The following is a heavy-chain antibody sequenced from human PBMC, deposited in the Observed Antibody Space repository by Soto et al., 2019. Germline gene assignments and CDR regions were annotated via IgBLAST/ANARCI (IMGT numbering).Heavy chain of an antibody. Sequence: PSETLSLTCSVSGGSVSSYYWSWIRQPPGKGLEWIGYIHINGRTNHNPSLKSRVTLSVDTSKNQVSLKLSSVTAADTAVYYCARVPPLGDWFDPWSQGTLVTVSS. D-gene: IGHD1-26*01. CDR1: GGSVSSYY. CDR3: ARVPPLGDWFDP. V-gene: IGHV4-59*02. CDR2: IHINGRT. J-gene: IGHJ5*02.